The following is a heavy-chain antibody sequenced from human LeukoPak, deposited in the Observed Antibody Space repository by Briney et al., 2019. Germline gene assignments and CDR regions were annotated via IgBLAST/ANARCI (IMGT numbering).Heavy chain of an antibody. CDR2: ISGSGGST. Sequence: PGGSLRLSCAASGFTFSSYAMSWVRQAPGKGLEWVSAISGSGGSTYYADSVKGRFTISRDNSKNTLYLQMNSLRAEDTAVYYCAKGVSYSSGWYYDWFDPWGQGTLVTVSS. V-gene: IGHV3-23*01. CDR1: GFTFSSYA. D-gene: IGHD6-19*01. CDR3: AKGVSYSSGWYYDWFDP. J-gene: IGHJ5*02.